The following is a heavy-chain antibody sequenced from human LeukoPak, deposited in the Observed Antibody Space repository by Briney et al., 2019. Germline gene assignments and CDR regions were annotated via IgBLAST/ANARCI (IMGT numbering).Heavy chain of an antibody. CDR2: VNYSGST. V-gene: IGHV4-34*01. CDR3: VRDRCGGDCYPNWFDP. CDR1: GGSFSGYH. D-gene: IGHD2-21*02. J-gene: IGHJ5*02. Sequence: SETLSLTCAVYGGSFSGYHWTWIRQSPGKGLEWIGDVNYSGSTNYNPPLKSRVTISVDTSKNQFSLKLTSVTAADTAVYYCVRDRCGGDCYPNWFDPWGQGTLVTVSS.